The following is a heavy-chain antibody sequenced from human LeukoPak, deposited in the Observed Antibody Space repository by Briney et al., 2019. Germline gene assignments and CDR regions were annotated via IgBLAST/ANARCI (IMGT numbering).Heavy chain of an antibody. CDR1: GYSISSGYY. Sequence: SETLSLTRTVSGYSISSGYYWGWIRQPPGKGLEWIGSIYHSGSTYYNPSLKSRVTISVDTSKNQFSLKLSSVTAADTAVYYCARDMGLWFGEPYNWFDPWGQGTLVTVSS. V-gene: IGHV4-38-2*02. CDR3: ARDMGLWFGEPYNWFDP. J-gene: IGHJ5*02. CDR2: IYHSGST. D-gene: IGHD3-10*01.